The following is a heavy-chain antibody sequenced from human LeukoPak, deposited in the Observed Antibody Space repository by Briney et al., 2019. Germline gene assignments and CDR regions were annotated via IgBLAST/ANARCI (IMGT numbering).Heavy chain of an antibody. CDR2: ISGSGGST. CDR1: GFTFSSYA. J-gene: IGHJ4*02. V-gene: IGHV3-23*01. D-gene: IGHD3-3*01. CDR3: ARVTYYDFWSGYYCDY. Sequence: GGSLRLSCAASGFTFSSYAMSWVRQAPGKGLEWVSAISGSGGSTYYADSVKGRFTISRDSSKNTLYLQMNSLRAEDTAVYYCARVTYYDFWSGYYCDYWGQGTLVTVSS.